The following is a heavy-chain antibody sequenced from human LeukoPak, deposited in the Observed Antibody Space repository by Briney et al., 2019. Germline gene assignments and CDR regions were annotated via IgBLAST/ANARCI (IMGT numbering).Heavy chain of an antibody. V-gene: IGHV3-74*01. Sequence: VGSLRLSCAASGFTFSTYWMHWVRQAPGKGLVWVSRISSDGSSTTYADSVKGRFTISRDNAKNTLYLQMNSLRAEDTAVYYCAREARKGFDPWGQGTLVTVSS. D-gene: IGHD1-14*01. CDR3: AREARKGFDP. J-gene: IGHJ5*02. CDR1: GFTFSTYW. CDR2: ISSDGSST.